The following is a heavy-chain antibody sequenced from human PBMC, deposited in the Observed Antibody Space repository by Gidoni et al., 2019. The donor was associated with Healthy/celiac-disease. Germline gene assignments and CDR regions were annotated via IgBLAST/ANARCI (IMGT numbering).Heavy chain of an antibody. D-gene: IGHD2-15*01. CDR3: ARGGTYRSATYNWFDP. V-gene: IGHV3-7*01. CDR2: IKQDGSEK. Sequence: EVQLVASGGGLVQPGGSLRLSCAPSGLPFRIHWMSWVRQAPGKGLEWVANIKQDGSEKYYVDSVKGRFTISRDNAKNSLYLQMNSLRAEDTAVYYCARGGTYRSATYNWFDPWGQGTLVTVSS. CDR1: GLPFRIHW. J-gene: IGHJ5*02.